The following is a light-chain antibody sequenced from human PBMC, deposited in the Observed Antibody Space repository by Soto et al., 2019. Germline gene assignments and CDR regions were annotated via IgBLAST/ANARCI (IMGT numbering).Light chain of an antibody. Sequence: QSALTQPASVSGSPGQSITISCTGTSSDVGGYNYVSWYQQHPGKAPRPMIYEVSNRPSGASNRFSGSKSGNTASLTISGLQAEDEADYYCSSYTVSTPVVFGGGTKLTVL. J-gene: IGLJ3*02. CDR3: SSYTVSTPVV. V-gene: IGLV2-14*01. CDR1: SSDVGGYNY. CDR2: EVS.